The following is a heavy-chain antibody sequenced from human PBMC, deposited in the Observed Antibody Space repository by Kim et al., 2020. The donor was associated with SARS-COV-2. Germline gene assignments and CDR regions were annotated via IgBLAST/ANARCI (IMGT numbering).Heavy chain of an antibody. CDR2: ISSSSSYT. D-gene: IGHD2-15*01. Sequence: GGSLRLSCAASGFTFTDYYMSWIRQAPGKGLEWVSYISSSSSYTDYADSVRGRFTISRDNTKNSLYLQIDSLRAEDTAVYYCARSLVGAVTHLDRAFDFWGQGTLVTVSS. CDR1: GFTFTDYY. V-gene: IGHV3-11*03. CDR3: ARSLVGAVTHLDRAFDF. J-gene: IGHJ4*02.